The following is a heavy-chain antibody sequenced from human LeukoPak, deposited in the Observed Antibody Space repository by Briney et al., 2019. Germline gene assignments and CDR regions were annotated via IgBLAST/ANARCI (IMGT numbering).Heavy chain of an antibody. CDR3: AKPMFYDFWSGLDY. D-gene: IGHD3-3*01. CDR2: ISNDGSKI. J-gene: IGHJ4*02. Sequence: GGSLRLSCAASGFTFSNYGMHWVRQALGKGLEWVAAISNDGSKIQYADSVKGRFTISSDKSKNPLYLQMNRLRVEDTALYYCAKPMFYDFWSGLDYWGQGTLVTVSS. V-gene: IGHV3-30*18. CDR1: GFTFSNYG.